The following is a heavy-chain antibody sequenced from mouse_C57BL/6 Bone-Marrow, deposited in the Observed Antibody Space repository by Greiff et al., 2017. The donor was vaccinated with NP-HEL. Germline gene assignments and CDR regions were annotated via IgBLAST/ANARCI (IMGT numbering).Heavy chain of an antibody. CDR1: GYTFTSYW. D-gene: IGHD2-5*01. CDR2: IHPNSGST. J-gene: IGHJ3*01. CDR3: ARGAYYSNYGAY. Sequence: VQLQQPGAELVKPGASVKLSCKASGYTFTSYWMHWVKQRPGQGLEWIGMIHPNSGSTNYNEKFKSKATLTVDKSSSTAYMQISSLTSEDAAVDYCARGAYYSNYGAYWGQGTLVTVSA. V-gene: IGHV1-64*01.